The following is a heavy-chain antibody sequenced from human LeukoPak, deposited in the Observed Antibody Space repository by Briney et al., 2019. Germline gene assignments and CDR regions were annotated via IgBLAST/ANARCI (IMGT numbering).Heavy chain of an antibody. Sequence: GGSLRLSCAASGFTVSGNYMTWVRQAPGKGLEWVSVIYRGGITQYADSVEGRFTISRDNSKNTLYLQMNSLRAEDTAVYYCARGPYDNSGYYHYWGQGTLVTVSS. D-gene: IGHD3-22*01. V-gene: IGHV3-53*01. J-gene: IGHJ4*02. CDR3: ARGPYDNSGYYHY. CDR2: IYRGGIT. CDR1: GFTVSGNY.